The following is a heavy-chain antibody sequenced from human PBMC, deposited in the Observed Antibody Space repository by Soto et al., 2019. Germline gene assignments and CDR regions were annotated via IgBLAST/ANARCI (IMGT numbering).Heavy chain of an antibody. CDR1: GYTFTRSG. CDR2: ISTYNGDT. V-gene: IGHV1-18*01. D-gene: IGHD5-12*01. J-gene: IGHJ6*02. CDR3: AREGVAPYYYYGMDV. Sequence: ASVKVSCKASGYTFTRSGISWVRQAPGQGLEWMGWISTYNGDTNYAQTFQGRVTMTTDTSTSAVHMEVRSLRSDDTAVYYCAREGVAPYYYYGMDVWGQGTPVTVSS.